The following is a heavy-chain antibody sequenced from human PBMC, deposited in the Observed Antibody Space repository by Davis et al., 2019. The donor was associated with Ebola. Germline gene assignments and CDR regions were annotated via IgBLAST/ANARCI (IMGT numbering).Heavy chain of an antibody. CDR2: ISYDGSNK. Sequence: GGSLRLSCAASGFTFSSYAMHWVRQAPGKGLEWVAVISYDGSNKYYADSVKGRFTISRDNSKNTLYLQMNSLRAEDTAVYYCARGYNLRFLEWLPGYYFDYWGQGTLVTVSS. CDR1: GFTFSSYA. J-gene: IGHJ4*02. D-gene: IGHD3-3*01. V-gene: IGHV3-30-3*01. CDR3: ARGYNLRFLEWLPGYYFDY.